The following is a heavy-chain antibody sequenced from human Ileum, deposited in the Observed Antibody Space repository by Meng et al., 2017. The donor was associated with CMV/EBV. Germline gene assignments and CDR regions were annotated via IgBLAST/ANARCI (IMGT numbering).Heavy chain of an antibody. CDR3: VGGGLPYFDY. CDR1: GFAFDIFE. J-gene: IGHJ4*02. V-gene: IGHV3-48*03. Sequence: GESLKISCGAFGFAFDIFEMNWVRQTPGKRLEWLSYIDGPGRSIYYAVSVKGRFIISRDNTKKSLYLQMHSLRAEDKGCCFCVGGGLPYFDYWGQGAMVTSPQ. D-gene: IGHD2-15*01. CDR2: IDGPGRSI.